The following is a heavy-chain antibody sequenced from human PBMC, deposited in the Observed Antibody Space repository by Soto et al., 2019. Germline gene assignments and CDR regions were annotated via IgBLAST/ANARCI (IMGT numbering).Heavy chain of an antibody. CDR3: ASDDFEARPSAYEY. J-gene: IGHJ4*02. CDR1: GYTFTSYG. D-gene: IGHD6-6*01. CDR2: ISAYNGNT. Sequence: ASVKVSCKASGYTFTSYGISWVRQAPGQGLEWMGWISAYNGNTNYAQKLQGRVTMTTDTSTSTAYMELRSLRSDDTAVYYCASDDFEARPSAYEYWGQGTLVTVSS. V-gene: IGHV1-18*04.